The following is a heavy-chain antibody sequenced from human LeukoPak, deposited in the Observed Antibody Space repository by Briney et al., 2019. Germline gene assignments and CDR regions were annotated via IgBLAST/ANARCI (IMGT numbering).Heavy chain of an antibody. D-gene: IGHD5-24*01. Sequence: SVKVSCKASGGTFSSYAISWVRQAPGQGLEWMGRIIPIFGTANYAQKFQGRVTITTDESTSTAYMELSSLRSEDTAVYYCASDPNLRQMEPISDAFDIWGQGTMVTVSS. CDR3: ASDPNLRQMEPISDAFDI. CDR1: GGTFSSYA. CDR2: IIPIFGTA. V-gene: IGHV1-69*05. J-gene: IGHJ3*02.